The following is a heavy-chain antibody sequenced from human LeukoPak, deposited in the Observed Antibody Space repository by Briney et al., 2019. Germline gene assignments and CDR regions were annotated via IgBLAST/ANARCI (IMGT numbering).Heavy chain of an antibody. J-gene: IGHJ4*02. CDR3: SHRQNSGYGY. D-gene: IGHD5-12*01. Sequence: SGPTLVHPKQTLTLTCTFSGFALSHSGVAVGWIRQPPGKAPEWLALIYGNDDVRYSPSLQSRLTITKDTSKNQVVLTMTDMDPVDTATYYCSHRQNSGYGYWGQGTLVTVSS. CDR2: IYGNDDV. V-gene: IGHV2-5*01. CDR1: GFALSHSGVA.